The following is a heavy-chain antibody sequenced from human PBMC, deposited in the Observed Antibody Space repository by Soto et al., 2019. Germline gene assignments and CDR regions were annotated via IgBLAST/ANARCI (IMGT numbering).Heavy chain of an antibody. CDR2: IFNGGIA. V-gene: IGHV4-39*01. CDR3: ARRHGLDIDAYY. J-gene: IGHJ4*02. CDR1: GDSISSGGHY. Sequence: SETLSLTCSVSGDSISSGGHYWSWIRQHPGKGLEWIGSIFNGGIAYYNPSLKSRVTISVDTSKNQFSLKLSSVTAADTAGYFCARRHGLDIDAYYWGQGILVTVSS. D-gene: IGHD3-10*01.